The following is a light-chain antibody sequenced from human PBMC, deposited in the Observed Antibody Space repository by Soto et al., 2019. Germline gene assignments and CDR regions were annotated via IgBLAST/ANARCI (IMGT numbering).Light chain of an antibody. CDR2: KAS. V-gene: IGKV1-5*03. Sequence: DIQMTQSPSTLSASVGGRVTITCRASQSISSWLAWYQQKPGKAPKLLIYKASSLESGVPSRFSGSGSGTEFTLTISSLQPDDFATYYCQQYNNYLITFGQGTRLEIK. CDR3: QQYNNYLIT. J-gene: IGKJ5*01. CDR1: QSISSW.